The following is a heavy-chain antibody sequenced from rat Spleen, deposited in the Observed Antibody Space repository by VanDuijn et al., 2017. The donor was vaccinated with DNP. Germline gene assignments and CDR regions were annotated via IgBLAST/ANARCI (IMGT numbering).Heavy chain of an antibody. V-gene: IGHV2-32*01. CDR2: IWDDGST. J-gene: IGHJ4*01. CDR3: ARDRYYGSTVGMDA. CDR1: GFSLSNYH. D-gene: IGHD1-6*01. Sequence: QVQLKESGPGLVQPSQTLSLTCSVSGFSLSNYHVHWVRQPPGKGLEWMGVIWDDGSTAYNSALKSRLSISRDTSKSQVFLKMSSLKTEDTATYYCARDRYYGSTVGMDAWGQGASVTVSS.